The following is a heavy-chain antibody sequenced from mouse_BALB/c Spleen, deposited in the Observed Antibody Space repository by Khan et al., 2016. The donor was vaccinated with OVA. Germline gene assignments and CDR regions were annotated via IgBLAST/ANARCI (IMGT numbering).Heavy chain of an antibody. CDR3: ARDYGSSYDWFAY. D-gene: IGHD1-1*01. V-gene: IGHV1-12*01. CDR1: GYTITSYN. Sequence: QVQLQQSGAELVKPGASVKMSCKASGYTITSYNMHWVKQTPGQGLEWIGTIYPGNGDTSYNQKFKGKATLTADKSSNTAYMQVSSLTSEDSAVYYCARDYGSSYDWFAYWGQGTLVTVSA. J-gene: IGHJ3*01. CDR2: IYPGNGDT.